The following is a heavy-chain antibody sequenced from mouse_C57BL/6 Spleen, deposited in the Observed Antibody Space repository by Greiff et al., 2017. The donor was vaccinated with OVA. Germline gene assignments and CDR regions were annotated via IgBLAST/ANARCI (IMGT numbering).Heavy chain of an antibody. V-gene: IGHV1-52*01. Sequence: VQLQQSGAELVRPGSSVKLSCKASGYTFTSYWMHWVKQRPIQGLEWIGNIDPSDSETHYNQKFKDKATLTVDKSSSTAYMQLSSLTSEDSAVYYCARVTTVVPDYWGQGTTLTVSS. CDR3: ARVTTVVPDY. CDR2: IDPSDSET. J-gene: IGHJ2*01. D-gene: IGHD1-1*01. CDR1: GYTFTSYW.